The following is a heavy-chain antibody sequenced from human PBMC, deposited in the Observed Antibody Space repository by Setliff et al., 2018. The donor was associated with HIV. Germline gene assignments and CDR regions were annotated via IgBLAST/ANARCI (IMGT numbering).Heavy chain of an antibody. V-gene: IGHV4-34*12. CDR1: GGSLTNYY. CDR2: IVDSGST. J-gene: IGHJ6*02. D-gene: IGHD2-8*01. Sequence: SETLSLTCTPYGGSLTNYYWTWIRQSPEKGLEWIGEIVDSGSTNYSPSLKSRVTISLDTSKKQFSLRLNSVTAADTGVYYCARAPSCADSWCYMYYYYYYGMDVWGRGTTVTVSS. CDR3: ARAPSCADSWCYMYYYYYYGMDV.